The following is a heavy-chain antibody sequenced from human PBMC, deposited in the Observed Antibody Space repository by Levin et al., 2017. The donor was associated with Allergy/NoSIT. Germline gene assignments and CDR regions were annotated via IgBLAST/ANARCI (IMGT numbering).Heavy chain of an antibody. CDR3: ARADSSGYPDY. CDR2: ISYDGSTT. CDR1: GFTFKSYA. Sequence: PGGSLRLSCAASGFTFKSYAMHWFRQAPGKGLEWVAVISYDGSTTYYADSVKGRFTISRDSSKNTLYVQMNSLRPEDTAVYYCARADSSGYPDYWGQGTLVTVSS. V-gene: IGHV3-30-3*01. J-gene: IGHJ4*02. D-gene: IGHD3-22*01.